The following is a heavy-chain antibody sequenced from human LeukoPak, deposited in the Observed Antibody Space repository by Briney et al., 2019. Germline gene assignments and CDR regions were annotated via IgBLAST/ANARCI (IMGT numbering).Heavy chain of an antibody. Sequence: GGPLRLSCTASGFTFDDYAMHCPRQAPEKAVEWVSLISGDDGSTHYAHSVRALFTLSRDNHKNSLSPQIDTVRREDTAFYHCAKELDTLGTNAFDIWGQGTMVTVSS. CDR2: ISGDDGST. CDR1: GFTFDDYA. CDR3: AKELDTLGTNAFDI. J-gene: IGHJ3*02. V-gene: IGHV3-43*02. D-gene: IGHD2-15*01.